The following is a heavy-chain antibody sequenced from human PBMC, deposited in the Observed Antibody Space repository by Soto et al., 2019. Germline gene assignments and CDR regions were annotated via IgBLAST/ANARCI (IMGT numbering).Heavy chain of an antibody. J-gene: IGHJ4*02. CDR2: IYPGESDI. CDR1: GYTFTDYW. D-gene: IGHD2-2*01. CDR3: ARSGRYQVTPFYDY. V-gene: IGHV5-51*01. Sequence: PGESLKISCKGSGYTFTDYWIAWVRQMPGKGLEWMGIIYPGESDIRYMAPFKSQVTMSADKSNNIAYLQWSSVQASDTAMYYCARSGRYQVTPFYDYWGQGTLVTVSS.